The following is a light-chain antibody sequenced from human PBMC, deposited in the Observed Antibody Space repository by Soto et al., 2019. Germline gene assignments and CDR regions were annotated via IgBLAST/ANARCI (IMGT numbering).Light chain of an antibody. V-gene: IGLV2-14*01. CDR2: DVS. J-gene: IGLJ2*01. CDR1: SSDVGGYNY. Sequence: QSVLTQPASVSGSPGQSITISCTGTSSDVGGYNYVSWYQQHPGKAPKLMIYDVSNRPSGVSYRFSGSKSGNTASLTICGLQAEDEADYYCSAYTSRSTLGVFGGGTKVTVL. CDR3: SAYTSRSTLGV.